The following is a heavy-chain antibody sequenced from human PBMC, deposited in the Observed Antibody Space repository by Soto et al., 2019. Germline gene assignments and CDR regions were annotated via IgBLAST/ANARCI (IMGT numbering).Heavy chain of an antibody. D-gene: IGHD4-17*01. CDR1: GGTFSSYA. V-gene: IGHV1-69*01. J-gene: IGHJ2*01. CDR2: IIPIFGTA. CDR3: ATGPHYGDYVNVPGYFDL. Sequence: QVQLVQSGAEVKKPGSSVKVSCKASGGTFSSYAISWVRQAPGQGLEWMGGIIPIFGTANYAQKFQGRVTITADEYTSTAYMELSSLRSEDTAVYYCATGPHYGDYVNVPGYFDLWGRGTLVTVSS.